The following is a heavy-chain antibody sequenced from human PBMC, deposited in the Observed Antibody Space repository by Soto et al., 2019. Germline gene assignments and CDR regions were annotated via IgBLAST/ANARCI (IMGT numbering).Heavy chain of an antibody. CDR2: ISSSSSYT. CDR1: GFTFSDYY. V-gene: IGHV3-11*05. Sequence: QVQLVESGGGLVKPGGSLRLSCAASGFTFSDYYMSWIRQAPGKGLEWVSYISSSSSYTNYADSVKGRFTISRDNAKNSLYLQMNSLRAEDTAVYYCARQDIVVVPAATIQLRTHFDYWGQGTLVTVSS. CDR3: ARQDIVVVPAATIQLRTHFDY. D-gene: IGHD2-2*01. J-gene: IGHJ4*02.